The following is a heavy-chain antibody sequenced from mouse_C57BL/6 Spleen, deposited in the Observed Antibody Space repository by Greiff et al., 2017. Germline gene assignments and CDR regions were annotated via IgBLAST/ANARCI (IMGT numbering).Heavy chain of an antibody. V-gene: IGHV2-3*01. J-gene: IGHJ3*01. CDR1: GFSLTSYG. CDR2: IWGDGST. Sequence: VQRVESGPGLVAPSQSLSITCTVSGFSLTSYGVSWVRQPPGKGLEWLGVIWGDGSTNYHSALISRLSIRKDNSKSQVFLKRNSLQNDDTATYYCAKKGRDDGYYSLAYWGQGTLVTVSA. CDR3: AKKGRDDGYYSLAY. D-gene: IGHD2-3*01.